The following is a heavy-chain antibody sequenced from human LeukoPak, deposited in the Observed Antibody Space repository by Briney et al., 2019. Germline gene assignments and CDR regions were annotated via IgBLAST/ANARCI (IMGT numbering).Heavy chain of an antibody. CDR3: AIYAGEPGDY. CDR1: GFTFSGFE. V-gene: IGHV3-48*03. D-gene: IGHD3-16*01. Sequence: GGSLRLSCAASGFTSGFTFSGFEMNWVRQAPGKGLEWLSYISTSGSTIYYADSVKGRFTISRDNAKNSLFLQMDSLRAEDTAIYYCAIYAGEPGDYWGQGTLVTVSS. J-gene: IGHJ4*02. CDR2: ISTSGSTI.